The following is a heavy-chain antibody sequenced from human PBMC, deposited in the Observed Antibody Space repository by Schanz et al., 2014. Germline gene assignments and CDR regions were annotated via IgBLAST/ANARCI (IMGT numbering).Heavy chain of an antibody. D-gene: IGHD6-19*01. CDR2: ISSSSSYT. J-gene: IGHJ4*02. CDR1: GFTFISYD. V-gene: IGHV3-21*05. CDR3: AKAGSGWSTAGYYY. Sequence: AQLVESGGGVVQPGRSLRLSCVASGFTFISYDIHWVRQAPGKGLEWVSYISSSSSYTNYADSVKGRFTISRDNSKNTLYLQMNSLRAEDTAVYYCAKAGSGWSTAGYYYWGQGTLVAVSS.